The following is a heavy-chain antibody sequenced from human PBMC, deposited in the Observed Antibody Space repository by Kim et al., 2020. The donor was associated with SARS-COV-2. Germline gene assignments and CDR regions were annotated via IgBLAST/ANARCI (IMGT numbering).Heavy chain of an antibody. J-gene: IGHJ4*02. CDR3: AKGNYDYGDYAFDY. V-gene: IGHV3-30*18. CDR2: ISYDGSNK. D-gene: IGHD4-17*01. Sequence: GGSLRLSCAASGFTFSSYGMHWVRQAPGKGLEWVAVISYDGSNKYYADSVKGRFTISRDNSKNTLYLQMNSLRAEDTAVYYCAKGNYDYGDYAFDYWGQGTLVTVSS. CDR1: GFTFSSYG.